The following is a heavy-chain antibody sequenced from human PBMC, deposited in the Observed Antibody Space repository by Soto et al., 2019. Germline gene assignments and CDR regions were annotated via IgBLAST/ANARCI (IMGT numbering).Heavy chain of an antibody. D-gene: IGHD6-13*01. J-gene: IGHJ4*02. CDR1: GGSINGYY. V-gene: IGHV4-59*01. CDR3: TRDRHAGYDY. Sequence: SETLSLTCTVSGGSINGYYWSWIRQPPGRGLEWIGYISHSGGTNYSPSLKSRVTISLDTSENQLSLKLSSVTAADTAVYYCTRDRHAGYDYWGQGKRVTVS. CDR2: ISHSGGT.